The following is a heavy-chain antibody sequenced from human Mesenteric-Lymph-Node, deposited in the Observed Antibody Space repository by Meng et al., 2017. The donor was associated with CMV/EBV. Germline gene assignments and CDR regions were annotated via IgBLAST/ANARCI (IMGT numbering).Heavy chain of an antibody. Sequence: GESLKISCAASGFTFSSYEMNWVRQAPGKGLEWVSYISDSGHTIYYADSVKGRFTISRDNAKNSLYLQMNSLRAEDTAVYYCTRDRGNLAWFDPWGQGTLVTVSS. CDR1: GFTFSSYE. V-gene: IGHV3-48*03. J-gene: IGHJ5*02. CDR2: ISDSGHTI. D-gene: IGHD1-1*01. CDR3: TRDRGNLAWFDP.